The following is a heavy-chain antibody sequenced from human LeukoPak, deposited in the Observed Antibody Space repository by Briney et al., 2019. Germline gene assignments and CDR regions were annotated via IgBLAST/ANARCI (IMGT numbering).Heavy chain of an antibody. V-gene: IGHV4-34*01. CDR3: ARAPRTRPAQQLVRFFDY. J-gene: IGHJ4*02. CDR1: GGSFSGYY. D-gene: IGHD6-13*01. Sequence: SETLSLTCAVYGGSFSGYYWSWIRQPPGKGLEWIGEINHSGSTNYNPSLKSRVTISVDTSKNQFSLKLSSVTAADTAVYYCARAPRTRPAQQLVRFFDYWGQGTLVTVSS. CDR2: INHSGST.